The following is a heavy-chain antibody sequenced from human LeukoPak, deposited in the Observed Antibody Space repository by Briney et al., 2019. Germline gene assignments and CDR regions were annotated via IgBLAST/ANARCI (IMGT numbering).Heavy chain of an antibody. J-gene: IGHJ4*02. CDR2: INHDGTGT. CDR1: GW. V-gene: IGHV3-74*01. D-gene: IGHD6-13*01. CDR3: AASDGEQQLAL. Sequence: LTGGSLRLSCAASGWMHWVRQAPGKGLVWVSGINHDGTGTYYADSVKGRFTISRDDSKNSLFLQMNSLRSEDTALYYCAASDGEQQLALWGQGTLVTVSS.